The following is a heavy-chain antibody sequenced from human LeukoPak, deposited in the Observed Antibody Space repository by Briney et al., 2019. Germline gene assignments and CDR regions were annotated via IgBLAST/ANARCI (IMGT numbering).Heavy chain of an antibody. CDR3: ASTGWNDGGVDI. D-gene: IGHD1-1*01. J-gene: IGHJ3*02. V-gene: IGHV1-69*05. CDR2: IIPIFGTA. CDR1: GGTFSSYA. Sequence: SVKVSCKASGGTFSSYAISWVRQAPAQGLEWMGRIIPIFGTANYAQKFQGRVTITTDESTTTAYMELSSVRSEDTAVYDYASTGWNDGGVDIWGQGTMVTVSS.